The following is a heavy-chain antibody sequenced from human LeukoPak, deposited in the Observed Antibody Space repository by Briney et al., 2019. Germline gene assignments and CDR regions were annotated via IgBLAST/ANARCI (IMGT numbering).Heavy chain of an antibody. CDR2: ISVTGLTI. CDR1: GFTISNYE. Sequence: PGGCLRLSCAASGFTISNYEINWVRQAPGKGLEWISYISVTGLTISYSDSVKGRFTISRDNAKNSLYLQMNSLRAEDTALYYCAISRTIYFDYWGQGALVTVSS. CDR3: AISRTIYFDY. D-gene: IGHD3-3*01. V-gene: IGHV3-48*03. J-gene: IGHJ4*02.